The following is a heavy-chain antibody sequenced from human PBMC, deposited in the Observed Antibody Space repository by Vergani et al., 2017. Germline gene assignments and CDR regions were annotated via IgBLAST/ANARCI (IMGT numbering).Heavy chain of an antibody. CDR2: IYYSGST. CDR3: ASNGYYCLDY. D-gene: IGHD3-22*01. J-gene: IGHJ4*02. Sequence: QVQLPESGPGLVKPSQTLSLTCTVSGGSISSGDYYWSWLRPPPGKGLEWIGYIYYSGSTNYNPSLKSRVTISVDKSKNQFSLKLSSVTAADTAVYYCASNGYYCLDYWGRGTLVTVSS. CDR1: GGSISSGDYY. V-gene: IGHV4-30-4*08.